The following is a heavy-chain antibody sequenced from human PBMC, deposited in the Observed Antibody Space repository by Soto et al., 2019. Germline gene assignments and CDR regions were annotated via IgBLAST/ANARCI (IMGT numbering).Heavy chain of an antibody. CDR2: IIPILGRA. CDR1: GGTFSSYT. Sequence: QVQLVQSGAEVKKPGSSVKVSCKTSGGTFSSYTISWVRQAPGQGLEWMGRIIPILGRANYARKFQGRVTITANKSTSTGYMELSSLRSEDTAVYYCASTYYDYSWGSYREYYYYYMDVWGKGTTVTVSS. J-gene: IGHJ6*03. CDR3: ASTYYDYSWGSYREYYYYYMDV. D-gene: IGHD3-16*02. V-gene: IGHV1-69*02.